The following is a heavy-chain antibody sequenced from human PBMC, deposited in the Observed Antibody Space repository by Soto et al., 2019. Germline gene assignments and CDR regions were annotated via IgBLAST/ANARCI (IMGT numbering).Heavy chain of an antibody. V-gene: IGHV3-66*01. CDR1: GFTVSSNY. Sequence: GGSLKLSCAASGFTVSSNYINWVRQAPGKGLEWVSVIYSGGSTYYADSVKGRFTVSRDNSKNTVYLQMTNLRVEDTAVYFCASDSPRSYLGYCSGASCYDVDFWGQGTLVTVSS. J-gene: IGHJ4*02. CDR2: IYSGGST. CDR3: ASDSPRSYLGYCSGASCYDVDF. D-gene: IGHD2-2*01.